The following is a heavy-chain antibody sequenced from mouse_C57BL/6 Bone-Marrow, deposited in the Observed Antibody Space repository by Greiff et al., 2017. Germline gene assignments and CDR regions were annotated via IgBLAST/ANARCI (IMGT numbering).Heavy chain of an antibody. CDR3: TRVGGSYAMDY. CDR2: ISSGGDYI. D-gene: IGHD3-2*02. Sequence: EVHLVESGEGLVKPGGSLKLSCAASGFTFSSYAMSWVRQTPEKRLEWVAYISSGGDYIFYADPVKGRFTISRDNARNTLYLQMSSLKSEDTAMYYCTRVGGSYAMDYWGQGTSVTVAS. V-gene: IGHV5-9-1*02. CDR1: GFTFSSYA. J-gene: IGHJ4*01.